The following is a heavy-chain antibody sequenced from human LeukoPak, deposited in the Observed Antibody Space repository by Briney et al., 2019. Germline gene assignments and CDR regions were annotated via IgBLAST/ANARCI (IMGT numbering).Heavy chain of an antibody. CDR1: GGSISTYY. V-gene: IGHV4-59*01. Sequence: SETLSLTCTVSGGSISTYYWTWIRQPPGKGLEWIGYIYYSGSTNYIPSLKSRVTISLDTSKNQFSLKLSSVTAADTAVYYCARDPGYCSGSTCYSAPRFDYWGQGALVTVSS. D-gene: IGHD2-15*01. J-gene: IGHJ4*02. CDR3: ARDPGYCSGSTCYSAPRFDY. CDR2: IYYSGST.